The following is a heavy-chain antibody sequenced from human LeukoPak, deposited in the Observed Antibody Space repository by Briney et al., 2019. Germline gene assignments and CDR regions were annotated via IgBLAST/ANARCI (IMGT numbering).Heavy chain of an antibody. V-gene: IGHV3-9*01. CDR3: AREILEPGKTHEY. CDR2: ISWNSGII. D-gene: IGHD1-1*01. CDR1: GYTFEDYA. J-gene: IGHJ4*02. Sequence: GGSLRLSCAASGYTFEDYAMHWVRQAPGKGLEWVSGISWNSGIIGYADSVKGRFTISRDNAKNSLYLQMDSLRAEDTAMYYCAREILEPGKTHEYWGQGTLVTVSS.